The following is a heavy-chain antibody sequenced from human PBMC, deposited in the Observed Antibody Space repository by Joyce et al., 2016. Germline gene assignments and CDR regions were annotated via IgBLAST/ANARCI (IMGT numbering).Heavy chain of an antibody. D-gene: IGHD3-3*01. CDR2: IRGSGDTT. CDR3: ATWAPTNYDFWSGYSYYFDN. V-gene: IGHV3-23*01. CDR1: GFTFSSDA. Sequence: EVQLLESGGGLVQPGGSLRLSCAASGFTFSSDAMSWVRQAPGEGLWWVSTIRGSGDTTDYADSVKGRFTISRDNSENSLYLHMNSLRAEDTAVYYCATWAPTNYDFWSGYSYYFDNWGQGTLVTVSS. J-gene: IGHJ4*02.